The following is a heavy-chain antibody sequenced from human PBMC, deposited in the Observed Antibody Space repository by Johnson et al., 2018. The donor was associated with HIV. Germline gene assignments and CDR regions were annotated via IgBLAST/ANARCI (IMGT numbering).Heavy chain of an antibody. Sequence: VQLVESGGGLVQPGGSLRLSCAASGFTLSSDWMSWVRQAPGKGLEWVSYISSSGTIIYYVDSVKSRFTISRDNAKNSLYLQMNSLTAADTAVYYCARRALHYDVLTDYPVAANAFDIWGQGTMVTV. V-gene: IGHV3-48*04. CDR1: GFTLSSDW. CDR2: ISSSGTII. J-gene: IGHJ3*02. D-gene: IGHD3-9*01. CDR3: ARRALHYDVLTDYPVAANAFDI.